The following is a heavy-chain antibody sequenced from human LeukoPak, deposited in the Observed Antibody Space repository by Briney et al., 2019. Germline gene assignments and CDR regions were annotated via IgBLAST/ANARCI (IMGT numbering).Heavy chain of an antibody. CDR1: GFTFSSDW. Sequence: GGSLRLSCAASGFTFSSDWMSWVRQAPGKGLEWVANIKQDGSEKHYVDSVKGRFTISRDNAKNSLYLQMNSLRAEDTAVYYCARDVPTFDYWGQGTLVTVSS. J-gene: IGHJ4*02. V-gene: IGHV3-7*01. CDR3: ARDVPTFDY. CDR2: IKQDGSEK.